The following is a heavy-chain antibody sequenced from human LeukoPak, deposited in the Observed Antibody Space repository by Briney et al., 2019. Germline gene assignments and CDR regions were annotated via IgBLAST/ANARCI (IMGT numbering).Heavy chain of an antibody. CDR1: GFTFSSYS. CDR3: AREAWNFPGYYYMDV. D-gene: IGHD1-7*01. V-gene: IGHV3-48*01. CDR2: ISSSSSTI. J-gene: IGHJ6*03. Sequence: GGSLRLSCAAPGFTFSSYSMNWVRQAPGKGLEWVSYISSSSSTIYYADSVKGRFTISRDNAKNSLYLQMNSLRAEDTAVYYCAREAWNFPGYYYMDVWGKGTTVTVSS.